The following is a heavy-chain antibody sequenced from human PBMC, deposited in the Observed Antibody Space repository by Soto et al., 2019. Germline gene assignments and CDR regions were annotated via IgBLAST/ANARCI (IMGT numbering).Heavy chain of an antibody. J-gene: IGHJ4*02. D-gene: IGHD6-19*01. V-gene: IGHV1-18*01. CDR1: GYTFTSYG. Sequence: AASVKVSCKASGYTFTSYGISWVRQAPGQGLEWMGWISAYNGNTNYAQKLQGRVTMTTDTSTSTAYMELRSLRSDDTAVYYCARDLGVRSGWSPGYWGQGTLVTVPS. CDR2: ISAYNGNT. CDR3: ARDLGVRSGWSPGY.